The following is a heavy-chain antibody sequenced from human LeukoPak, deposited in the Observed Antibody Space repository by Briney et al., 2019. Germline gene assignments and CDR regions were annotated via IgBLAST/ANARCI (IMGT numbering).Heavy chain of an antibody. V-gene: IGHV3-48*03. D-gene: IGHD3-9*01. CDR2: ISSSGSTI. CDR1: GFTFSSCE. CDR3: ARDNYDILTGYRWYFDL. Sequence: GGSLRLSCAASGFTFSSCEMNWVRQAPGKGLEWVSHISSSGSTIYYADSVKGRFTISRDNAKNSLYLQMNSLRAEDTAVYYCARDNYDILTGYRWYFDLWGRGTLVTVSS. J-gene: IGHJ2*01.